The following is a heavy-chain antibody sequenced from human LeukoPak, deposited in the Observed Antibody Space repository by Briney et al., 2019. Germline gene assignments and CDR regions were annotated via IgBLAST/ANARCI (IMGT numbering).Heavy chain of an antibody. CDR1: GGSFSGYY. J-gene: IGHJ5*02. V-gene: IGHV4-34*01. Sequence: PSETLSLTCAVYGGSFSGYYWSWIRQPPGKGLEWIGEINHSGSTNYNPSLKSRVTISVDTSKNQFSLKLSSVTAADTAVYYCARDPDILSFDPWGQGTLVTVSS. CDR3: ARDPDILSFDP. D-gene: IGHD3-9*01. CDR2: INHSGST.